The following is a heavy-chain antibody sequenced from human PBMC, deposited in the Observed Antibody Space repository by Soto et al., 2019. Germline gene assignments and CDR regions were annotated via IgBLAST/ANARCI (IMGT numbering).Heavy chain of an antibody. D-gene: IGHD3-22*01. J-gene: IGHJ6*02. CDR3: ARVVVVIPPGYYYAMDV. Sequence: PGGSLRLSCAASGFTFSTYDMHWVRQAPGKGLEWVAVISYDGSNKYYADSVKGRFTISRDNSKNTLYLQMNSLRAEDTAVYYCARVVVVIPPGYYYAMDVWGQGTTVTVSS. V-gene: IGHV3-30*03. CDR2: ISYDGSNK. CDR1: GFTFSTYD.